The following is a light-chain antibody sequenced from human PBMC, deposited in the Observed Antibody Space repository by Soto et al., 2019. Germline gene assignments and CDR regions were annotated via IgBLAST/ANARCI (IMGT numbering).Light chain of an antibody. Sequence: QAVVTQPPSVSGAPGQRVTISCSGSSSNIGARYDAQWYQQFPGTPPKLLIYGANNRPSGVPDRFSVSKSGTSSSLAITGLQPEDEAVYYCQSYDTRLSGSIVFGGGTKVTVL. V-gene: IGLV1-40*01. CDR2: GAN. CDR1: SSNIGARYD. CDR3: QSYDTRLSGSIV. J-gene: IGLJ2*01.